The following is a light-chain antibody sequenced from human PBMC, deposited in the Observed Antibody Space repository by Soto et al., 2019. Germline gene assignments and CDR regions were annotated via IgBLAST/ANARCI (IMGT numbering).Light chain of an antibody. CDR1: QSVSSTF. CDR2: DAS. J-gene: IGKJ5*01. Sequence: ENVLTQSPGTLSLSPGERATLSCRASQSVSSTFLAWYQQKPRQAPRLLIYDASTRATGIPDRFSGSGSGTDFTLTISRLEPEDFAVYYCQQSGSSVTFGQGTRLEIK. V-gene: IGKV3-20*01. CDR3: QQSGSSVT.